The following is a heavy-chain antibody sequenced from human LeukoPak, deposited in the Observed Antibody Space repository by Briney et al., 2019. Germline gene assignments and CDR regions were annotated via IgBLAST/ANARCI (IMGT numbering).Heavy chain of an antibody. Sequence: SETLSLTCTVSGGSISSYYWSWIRQPPGKGLEWIGYIYYSGSTNYNPSLKSRVTISVDTSKNQFSLKLSSVTAADTAVYYCARDGAVGAFDYWGQGTLVTVSS. V-gene: IGHV4-59*01. J-gene: IGHJ4*02. CDR3: ARDGAVGAFDY. CDR2: IYYSGST. D-gene: IGHD1-26*01. CDR1: GGSISSYY.